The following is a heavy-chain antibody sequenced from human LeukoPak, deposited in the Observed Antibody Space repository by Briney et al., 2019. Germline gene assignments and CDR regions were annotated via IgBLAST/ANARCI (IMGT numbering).Heavy chain of an antibody. CDR1: GFTFSSYA. J-gene: IGHJ4*02. CDR3: AKGPQNYYYDSSGLSGY. CDR2: ISGSGGST. V-gene: IGHV3-23*01. D-gene: IGHD3-22*01. Sequence: GGSLRLSCAASGFTFSSYAMHWVRQAPGKGLEWVSAISGSGGSTYYADSVKGRFTISRDNSKNTLYLQMNSLRAEDTAVYYCAKGPQNYYYDSSGLSGYWGQGTLVTVSS.